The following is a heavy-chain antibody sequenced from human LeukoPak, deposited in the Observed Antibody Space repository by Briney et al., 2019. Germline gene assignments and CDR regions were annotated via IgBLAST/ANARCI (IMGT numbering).Heavy chain of an antibody. CDR3: AKDHDYYDSSGYYY. Sequence: GGSLRLSCAASGFTFSNYGMHWVRQAPGKGLEWVAVISYDGSNKYYADSVKGRFTVSRDNSKNTLYLQMNSLRTEDTSVYYCAKDHDYYDSSGYYYWGQGTLVTVSS. V-gene: IGHV3-30*18. D-gene: IGHD3-22*01. J-gene: IGHJ4*02. CDR1: GFTFSNYG. CDR2: ISYDGSNK.